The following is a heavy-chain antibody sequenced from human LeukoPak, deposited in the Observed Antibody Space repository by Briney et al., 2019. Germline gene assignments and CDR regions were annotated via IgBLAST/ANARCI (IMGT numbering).Heavy chain of an antibody. Sequence: SETLSLTCTVSGGSISSSSYYWGWIRQPPGKGLEWIGSIYYSGSTYYNPSLKSRVTISVDTSKNQFSLKLSSVTAADTAVYYCARGRGGSYWWWFDPWGQGTLVTVSS. V-gene: IGHV4-39*07. CDR2: IYYSGST. CDR3: ARGRGGSYWWWFDP. J-gene: IGHJ5*02. D-gene: IGHD1-26*01. CDR1: GGSISSSSYY.